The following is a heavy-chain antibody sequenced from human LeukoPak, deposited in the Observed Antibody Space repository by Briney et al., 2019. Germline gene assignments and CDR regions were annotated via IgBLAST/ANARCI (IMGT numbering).Heavy chain of an antibody. CDR2: IRYDGSNK. D-gene: IGHD2-2*01. Sequence: SGGSLRLSCAASGFTFSSYGMHWVRQAPGKGLEWVAFIRYDGSNKYYADSVKGRFTISRDNSKNTLYLQMNSLRAEDTAVYYCESKDIVVVPVGRDRYFDLWGRGTLVTVSS. J-gene: IGHJ2*01. V-gene: IGHV3-30*02. CDR1: GFTFSSYG. CDR3: ESKDIVVVPVGRDRYFDL.